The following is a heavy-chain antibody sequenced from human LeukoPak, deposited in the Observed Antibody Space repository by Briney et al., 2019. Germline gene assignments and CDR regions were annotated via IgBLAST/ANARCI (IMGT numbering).Heavy chain of an antibody. J-gene: IGHJ4*02. D-gene: IGHD3-16*01. Sequence: SETLSLTCTVSGGSISSYYWSWIRQPPGKGLEWIGYIYYSGSTNYNPSLKSRVTISVDTSKNQFSLKLSSVTAADTAVYYCAKDRSTWGGIFDYWGQGTLVTVSS. V-gene: IGHV4-59*01. CDR3: AKDRSTWGGIFDY. CDR2: IYYSGST. CDR1: GGSISSYY.